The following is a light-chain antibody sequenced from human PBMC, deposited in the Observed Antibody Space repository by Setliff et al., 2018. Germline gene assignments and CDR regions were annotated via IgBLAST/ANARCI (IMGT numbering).Light chain of an antibody. J-gene: IGLJ1*01. CDR3: SSYASSSPYV. CDR2: DVS. Sequence: SALAQPASVSGSPGQSITISCTGTGSDVGGYNYVSWYQQHPGKAPKLMIYDVSKRPSGVSNRFSGSKSGNTASLTISGLQAEDEADYYCSSYASSSPYVFGTGTKVTVL. V-gene: IGLV2-14*01. CDR1: GSDVGGYNY.